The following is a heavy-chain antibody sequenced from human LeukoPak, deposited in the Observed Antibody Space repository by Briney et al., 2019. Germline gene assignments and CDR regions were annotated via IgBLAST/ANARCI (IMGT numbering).Heavy chain of an antibody. D-gene: IGHD6-19*01. Sequence: GGSLRLSCAASGFTFSSYGMHWVRQAPGKGLEWVAVISYDGNNKYYADSVKGRFTISRDNSKNTLYLQMNSLRAEDTAVYYCAKSTMYSSGSYYYYYGMDVWGQGTTVTVSS. CDR3: AKSTMYSSGSYYYYYGMDV. J-gene: IGHJ6*02. V-gene: IGHV3-30*18. CDR2: ISYDGNNK. CDR1: GFTFSSYG.